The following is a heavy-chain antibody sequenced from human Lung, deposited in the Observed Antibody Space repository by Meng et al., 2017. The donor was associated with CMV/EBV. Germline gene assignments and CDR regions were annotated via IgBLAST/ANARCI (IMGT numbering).Heavy chain of an antibody. CDR3: STEGTYYDFSSGYNEKYYFDY. J-gene: IGHJ4*02. CDR2: IESKTDGGTT. CDR1: GFTFSNAW. V-gene: IGHV3-15*04. D-gene: IGHD3-3*01. Sequence: LSLTCAASGFTFSNAWMSWVRQAPGKGLEWVGRIESKTDGGTTDYAAPVKGRFTISRDDSKNTLYLQMNSLKTEDTAVYYCSTEGTYYDFSSGYNEKYYFDYWGQGTLVTVSS.